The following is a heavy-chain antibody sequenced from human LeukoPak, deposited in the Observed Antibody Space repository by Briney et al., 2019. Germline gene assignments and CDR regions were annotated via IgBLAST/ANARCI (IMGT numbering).Heavy chain of an antibody. D-gene: IGHD7-27*01. CDR3: AKVVRGINWGFDY. CDR2: IWYDGSNK. J-gene: IGHJ4*02. Sequence: GGSLRLSCAASGFTFSSYGMHWVRQAPGKGLEWVTVIWYDGSNKYYADSVKGRFTISRDNSKNTLYLQMNSLRAEDTAVYYCAKVVRGINWGFDYWGQGTLVTVSS. V-gene: IGHV3-33*06. CDR1: GFTFSSYG.